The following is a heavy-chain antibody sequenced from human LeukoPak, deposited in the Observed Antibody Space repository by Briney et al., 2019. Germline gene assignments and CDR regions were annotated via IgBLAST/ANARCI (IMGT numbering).Heavy chain of an antibody. V-gene: IGHV3-21*01. CDR1: GFTFSSYS. D-gene: IGHD1-26*01. CDR2: ISSSSSYI. J-gene: IGHJ4*02. CDR3: ARAWYSWGYYFDY. Sequence: GGSLRLSCAASGFTFSSYSMNWVRQAPGKGLEWVSSISSSSSYIYYADSVKGRFTISRDNAKNSLYLQMHSLRDEDTAVYYCARAWYSWGYYFDYWGQGTLATVSS.